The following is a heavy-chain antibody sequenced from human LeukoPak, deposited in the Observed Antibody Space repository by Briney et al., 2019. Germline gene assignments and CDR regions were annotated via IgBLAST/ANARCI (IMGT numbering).Heavy chain of an antibody. CDR1: GFTFSSYS. V-gene: IGHV3-21*06. D-gene: IGHD3-22*01. Sequence: KPGGSLRLSCAASGFTFSSYSMNWVRQAPGKGLEWVSSISSSSSYIYYADSVKGRFTISRDNTKNSLFLQLNSLRAGDTAVYYCAREEAYDSLDYWGQGTLVTVSS. CDR2: ISSSSSYI. CDR3: AREEAYDSLDY. J-gene: IGHJ4*02.